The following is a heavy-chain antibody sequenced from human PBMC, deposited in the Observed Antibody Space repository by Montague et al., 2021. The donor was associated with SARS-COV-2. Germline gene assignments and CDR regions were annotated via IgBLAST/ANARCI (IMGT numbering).Heavy chain of an antibody. V-gene: IGHV4-4*08. CDR3: AREYERSLEL. Sequence: SETLSLTCTLSGDSITDDDWSWIRQPPGKGLEWIVNIFKNGKTDYNPTLRSRVTTSVDTSKSQFSLKVTSVTAADTAVYYCAREYERSLELWGQGTTVTVSS. CDR1: GDSITDDD. J-gene: IGHJ6*02. CDR2: IFKNGKT. D-gene: IGHD3-3*01.